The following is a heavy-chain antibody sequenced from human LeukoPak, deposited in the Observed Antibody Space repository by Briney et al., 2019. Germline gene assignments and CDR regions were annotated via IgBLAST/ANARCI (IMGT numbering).Heavy chain of an antibody. V-gene: IGHV3-30*18. J-gene: IGHJ6*02. CDR1: GFTFSSYG. D-gene: IGHD3-22*01. CDR3: AKDQRVVVVVSIMDV. CDR2: ISYDGSNK. Sequence: GGSLRLSCAASGFTFSSYGMHWVRQAPGKGLEWVAVISYDGSNKYYADSVKGRFTISRDNSKNTLYLQMNSLRAEDTAVYYCAKDQRVVVVVSIMDVWGQGTTSPSP.